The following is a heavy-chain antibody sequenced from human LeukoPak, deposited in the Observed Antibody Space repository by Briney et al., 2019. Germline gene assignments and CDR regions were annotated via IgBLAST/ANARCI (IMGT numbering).Heavy chain of an antibody. J-gene: IGHJ3*02. Sequence: SVKVSCKASGGTFSSYAISWVRQAPGQGLEWMGRIIPIFGTANYAQKFQGRVTITTDESTSTAYMELSSLGSEDTAVYYCARGPYRYYDSSGYRYAFDIWGQGTMVTVSS. CDR1: GGTFSSYA. V-gene: IGHV1-69*05. CDR2: IIPIFGTA. D-gene: IGHD3-22*01. CDR3: ARGPYRYYDSSGYRYAFDI.